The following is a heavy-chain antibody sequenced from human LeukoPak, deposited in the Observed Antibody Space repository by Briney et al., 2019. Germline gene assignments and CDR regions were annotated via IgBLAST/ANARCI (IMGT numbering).Heavy chain of an antibody. V-gene: IGHV1-18*01. CDR1: GYTFTSYG. CDR2: TNAYNGNT. Sequence: ASVKVSCKASGYTFTSYGISWVRQAPAQGLEWMGWTNAYNGNTNYARKLQGRVTMTTDTSTSTAYMELRSLRSDDTAVYYCARDWVRRSGSYVPNFDYWGQGTLVTVSS. CDR3: ARDWVRRSGSYVPNFDY. J-gene: IGHJ4*02. D-gene: IGHD1-26*01.